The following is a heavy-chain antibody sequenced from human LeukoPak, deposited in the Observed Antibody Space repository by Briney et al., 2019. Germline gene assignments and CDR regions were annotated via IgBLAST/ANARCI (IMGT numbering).Heavy chain of an antibody. CDR1: GYSFTSYG. J-gene: IGHJ4*02. D-gene: IGHD4-17*01. CDR3: ARVRSDYGDFGNY. V-gene: IGHV1-18*04. CDR2: ISVHTGNT. Sequence: ASVKVSCKAPGYSFTSYGISWVRQAPGQGLEWMGRISVHTGNTNYAQKFQGRVTMTTDTSTSTAYMELRSLRSDDTAVYYCARVRSDYGDFGNYWGQGTLVTVSS.